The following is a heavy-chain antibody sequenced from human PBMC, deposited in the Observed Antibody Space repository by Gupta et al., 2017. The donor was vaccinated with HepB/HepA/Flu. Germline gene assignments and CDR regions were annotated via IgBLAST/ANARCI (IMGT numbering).Heavy chain of an antibody. J-gene: IGHJ4*02. V-gene: IGHV3-30*18. D-gene: IGHD3-16*02. Sequence: QVHLVESGGGVVQPGRSLRLSCAASGFTFRRYAMHWVRQAPGKGLEWVAFISYEGTNKYYGDSVKGRFTISRDNSKNTLHLQMNSLRPEDTAVYYCAKDQVAGKNMMTSGGVIGNFDYWGQGTLVTVSS. CDR2: ISYEGTNK. CDR3: AKDQVAGKNMMTSGGVIGNFDY. CDR1: GFTFRRYA.